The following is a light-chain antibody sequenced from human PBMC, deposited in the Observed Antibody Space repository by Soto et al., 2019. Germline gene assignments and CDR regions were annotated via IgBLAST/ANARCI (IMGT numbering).Light chain of an antibody. V-gene: IGKV2-28*01. J-gene: IGKJ2*01. CDR2: MSS. CDR1: QSLLHSNGYKY. Sequence: DTVMTQSPFSLPVTPGEPASISCRSSQSLLHSNGYKYLDWYLQKPGQSPQLLIYMSSNRASGVPDRFSGSGSGTDFTLKISRVEAEDVGVYYCMQGTHWPPMYTFGQGTKLEIK. CDR3: MQGTHWPPMYT.